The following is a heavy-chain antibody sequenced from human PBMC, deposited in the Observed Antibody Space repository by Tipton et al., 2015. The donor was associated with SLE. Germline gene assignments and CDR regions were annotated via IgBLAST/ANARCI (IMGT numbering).Heavy chain of an antibody. CDR3: ARDRAVLWFGETNAFDI. D-gene: IGHD3-10*01. CDR1: GGSISSGGYS. V-gene: IGHV4-30-2*01. CDR2: IYHSGST. J-gene: IGHJ3*02. Sequence: TLSLTCAVSGGSISSGGYSWSWIRQPPGKGLEWIGYIYHSGSTYYNPSLKSRVTISVDTSKNQFSLKLSSVTAADTAVYYCARDRAVLWFGETNAFDIWGQGTMVTVSS.